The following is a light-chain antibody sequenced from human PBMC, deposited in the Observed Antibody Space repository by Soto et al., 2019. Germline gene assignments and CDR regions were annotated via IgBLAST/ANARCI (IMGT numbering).Light chain of an antibody. V-gene: IGKV3-20*01. CDR3: QQYGRLPLS. CDR1: QSLSNSF. CDR2: GAS. J-gene: IGKJ4*01. Sequence: EILLTQSPGTLSLSPGDRATLSCRASQSLSNSFLAWYQQKPGQTPRLLISGASIRATDIPDRFSGSGSGTDFTLTISRLEPEDFAVYFCQQYGRLPLSFGGGTKVDIQ.